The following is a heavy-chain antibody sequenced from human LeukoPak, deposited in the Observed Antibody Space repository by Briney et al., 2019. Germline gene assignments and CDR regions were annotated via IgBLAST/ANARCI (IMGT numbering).Heavy chain of an antibody. CDR1: GYTFTSYD. CDR2: MNPNSGNT. CDR3: ASSVVVVAATFGFGY. J-gene: IGHJ4*02. V-gene: IGHV1-8*01. D-gene: IGHD2-15*01. Sequence: ASVKVSCKASGYTFTSYDINWVRQATGQGLEWMGWMNPNSGNTGYAQKFQGRVTMTRNTSISTAYMELSSLRSDDTAVYYCASSVVVVAATFGFGYWGQGTLVTVSS.